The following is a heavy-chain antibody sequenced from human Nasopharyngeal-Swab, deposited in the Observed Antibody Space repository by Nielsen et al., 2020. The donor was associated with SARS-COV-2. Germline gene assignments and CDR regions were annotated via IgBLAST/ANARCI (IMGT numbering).Heavy chain of an antibody. D-gene: IGHD4-11*01. CDR2: IDWDDDK. V-gene: IGHV2-70*11. J-gene: IGHJ6*03. CDR3: ARIRAGTVTTYYYYMDV. Sequence: WIRQPPGKALEWLARIDWDDDKYYSTSLKTRLTIPKDTSKNQVVLTMTNMDPVDPATYYCARIRAGTVTTYYYYMDVWGKGTTVTVSS.